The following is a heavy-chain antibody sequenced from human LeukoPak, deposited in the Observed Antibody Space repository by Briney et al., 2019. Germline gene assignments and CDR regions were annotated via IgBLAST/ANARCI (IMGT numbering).Heavy chain of an antibody. J-gene: IGHJ5*02. CDR2: INPNSGGT. Sequence: GASVKVSCKASGYXFTGYYIHWVRQAPGQGLEWMGWINPNSGGTNYAQKFQGRVTMTRDTSISTAYMELSRLRSDDTAVYYCARDKSISVTTWKFWFDPWGQGTLVTVSS. CDR3: ARDKSISVTTWKFWFDP. D-gene: IGHD4-17*01. V-gene: IGHV1-2*02. CDR1: GYXFTGYY.